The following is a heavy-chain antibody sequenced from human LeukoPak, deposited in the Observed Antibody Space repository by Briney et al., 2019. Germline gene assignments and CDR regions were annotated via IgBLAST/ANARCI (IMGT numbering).Heavy chain of an antibody. Sequence: SETLSLTCAVHGGSFSGYYWGWIRQPPGKGLEWIGEINHSGATNYNPSLKSRVTMSVDTSKNQFPLKLSSVTAADTAVYYCARAGIMTTALDYWGQGTLVTVSS. CDR1: GGSFSGYY. CDR2: INHSGAT. J-gene: IGHJ4*02. D-gene: IGHD4-4*01. CDR3: ARAGIMTTALDY. V-gene: IGHV4-34*01.